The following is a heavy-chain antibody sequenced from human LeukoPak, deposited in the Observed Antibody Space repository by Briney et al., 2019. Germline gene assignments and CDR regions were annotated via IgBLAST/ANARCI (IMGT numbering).Heavy chain of an antibody. V-gene: IGHV4-39*07. CDR1: GGSISSSSYY. Sequence: SETLSLTCTVSGGSISSSSYYWGWIRQPPGKGLEWIGSIYYSGSTYYNPSLKSRVTISVDTSKNQFSLKLSSVTAADTAVYYCARGPAVAGIDYWGQGTLVTVSS. CDR2: IYYSGST. CDR3: ARGPAVAGIDY. D-gene: IGHD6-19*01. J-gene: IGHJ4*02.